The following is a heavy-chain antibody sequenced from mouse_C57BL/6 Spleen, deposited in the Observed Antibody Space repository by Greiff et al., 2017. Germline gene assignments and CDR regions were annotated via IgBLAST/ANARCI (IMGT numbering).Heavy chain of an antibody. Sequence: LVESGPELVKPGASVKISCKASGYAFSSSWMNWVKQRPGKGLEWIGRIYPGDGDTNYNGKFKGKATLTADKSSSTAYMQLSSLTSEDSAVYFCARGVDYGSPYYFDYWGQGTTLTVSS. CDR1: GYAFSSSW. CDR3: ARGVDYGSPYYFDY. D-gene: IGHD1-1*01. V-gene: IGHV1-82*01. CDR2: IYPGDGDT. J-gene: IGHJ2*01.